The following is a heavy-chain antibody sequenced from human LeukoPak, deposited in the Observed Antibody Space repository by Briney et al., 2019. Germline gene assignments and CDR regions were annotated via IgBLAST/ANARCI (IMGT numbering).Heavy chain of an antibody. V-gene: IGHV3-74*01. CDR3: TRALLGDFSNY. CDR2: INTDGSTT. D-gene: IGHD2-15*01. J-gene: IGHJ4*02. CDR1: GFTFSISL. Sequence: GGSLRLSCAASGFTFSISLMHYVRQAPGKGLVWVSRINTDGSTTTYADSVKGRFTISRDNAKNTLYLQMNSLRAEDTAVYYCTRALLGDFSNYWGQGTLVTVSS.